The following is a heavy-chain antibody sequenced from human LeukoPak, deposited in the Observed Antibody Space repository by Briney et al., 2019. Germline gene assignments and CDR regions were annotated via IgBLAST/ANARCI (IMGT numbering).Heavy chain of an antibody. D-gene: IGHD3-22*01. J-gene: IGHJ4*02. V-gene: IGHV4-38-2*02. Sequence: SETLSLTCNVSGYSISSGYYWGWIRQPPGKGLEYIGSIFHTGSADYNPSLKSRVTISVDTSKNQFSLKLSSVTAADTAVYYCARATTMIVVGNYFDYWGQGTLVTVSS. CDR3: ARATTMIVVGNYFDY. CDR2: IFHTGSA. CDR1: GYSISSGYY.